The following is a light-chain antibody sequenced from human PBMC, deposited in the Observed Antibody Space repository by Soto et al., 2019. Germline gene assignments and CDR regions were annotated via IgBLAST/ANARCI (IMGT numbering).Light chain of an antibody. J-gene: IGKJ4*01. Sequence: AIQLTQSPSSLSASIGDIVTINFRASQDINSYLAWYQQKPGKAPNLLIYEASILQRGVPSRFSGSNSGTDFTLTISSLQSEDFAVYYCQQYNNWPRATFGGGTKVDIK. CDR2: EAS. CDR1: QDINSY. V-gene: IGKV1D-13*01. CDR3: QQYNNWPRAT.